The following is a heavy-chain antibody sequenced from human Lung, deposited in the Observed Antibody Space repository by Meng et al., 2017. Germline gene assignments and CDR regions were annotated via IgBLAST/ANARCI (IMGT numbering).Heavy chain of an antibody. CDR2: INHSGST. CDR3: ARGPTTMAHDFDY. Sequence: HLQRRGAGLLKPSETLCLTCVVSGGSFSDYYWSWIRQPPGKGLEWIGEINHSGSTNYNPSLESRATISVDTSQNNLSLKLSSVTAADSAVYYCARGPTTMAHDFDYWGQGTLVTVSS. D-gene: IGHD4-11*01. V-gene: IGHV4-34*01. CDR1: GGSFSDYY. J-gene: IGHJ4*02.